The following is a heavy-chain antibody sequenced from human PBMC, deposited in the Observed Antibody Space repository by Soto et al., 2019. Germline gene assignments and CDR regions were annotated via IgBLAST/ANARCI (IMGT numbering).Heavy chain of an antibody. J-gene: IGHJ4*02. V-gene: IGHV4-39*01. CDR2: IYYSGST. CDR1: GCSISSSSYY. CDR3: ARQPRILTGYSGHFAY. Sequence: SETPSLTCTVSGCSISSSSYYWCWIRQPPGKGLEWIGSIYYSGSTYYNPSLKSRVTISVDTSKNQFSLKLSSVTAADTAVYYCARQPRILTGYSGHFAYWGQGTLVPVSS. D-gene: IGHD3-9*01.